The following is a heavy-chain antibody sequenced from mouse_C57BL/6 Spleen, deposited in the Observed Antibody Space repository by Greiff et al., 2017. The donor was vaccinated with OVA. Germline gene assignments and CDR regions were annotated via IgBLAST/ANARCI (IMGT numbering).Heavy chain of an antibody. D-gene: IGHD3-3*01. Sequence: EVKLLESGGGLVQPGGSLSLSCAASGFTFTDDYMSWVRQPPGKALEWLGFISNNANGYTPEYSASVKGRFTNSRDNSHSIPYLQVKALRAVDRATYYCASCIGSSVVPLYALDYWGQGTSVTVSS. V-gene: IGHV7-3*01. J-gene: IGHJ4*01. CDR2: ISNNANGYTP. CDR3: ASCIGSSVVPLYALDY. CDR1: GFTFTDDY.